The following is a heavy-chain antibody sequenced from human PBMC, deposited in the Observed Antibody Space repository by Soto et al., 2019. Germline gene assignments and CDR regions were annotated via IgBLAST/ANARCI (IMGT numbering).Heavy chain of an antibody. CDR1: GASIITDNW. CDR2: ISHSGNT. Sequence: QVQLQESGPGLVKPSGTLSLTCALSGASIITDNWWSWVRQPPGKEMEWIGEISHSGNTNFNPSVKSRVSISVDTSKNQSSLTVSSVTAAATAIYYCARASASSKLRGVVINWGQGTLVTVSS. J-gene: IGHJ4*02. D-gene: IGHD3-10*01. V-gene: IGHV4-4*02. CDR3: ARASASSKLRGVVIN.